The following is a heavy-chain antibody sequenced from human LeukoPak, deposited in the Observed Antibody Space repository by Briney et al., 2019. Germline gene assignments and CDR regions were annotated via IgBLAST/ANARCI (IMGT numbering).Heavy chain of an antibody. D-gene: IGHD3-22*01. CDR2: IFYSGNT. CDR3: ARVAGSIGFYFFDY. Sequence: TSETLSLTCTVSGGSVSSDSYYWTWIRQPPGKGLEWIGYIFYSGNTNYNPSLKSRVTISVDTSKNQFSLRLSSVTAVDTAVYYYARVAGSIGFYFFDYWGQGTLVTVSS. CDR1: GGSVSSDSYY. V-gene: IGHV4-61*01. J-gene: IGHJ4*02.